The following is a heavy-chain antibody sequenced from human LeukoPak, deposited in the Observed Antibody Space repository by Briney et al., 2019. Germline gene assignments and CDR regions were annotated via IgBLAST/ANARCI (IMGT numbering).Heavy chain of an antibody. Sequence: GGSLRLSCVASGFTFSNYWMHWARQAPGKGLEWLANIKQDGSEQFYVDSVKGRFTISRDNGKNSLYLQMDSLTAEDTALYYCARSTGWTSDYWGQGVLVTVSS. CDR2: IKQDGSEQ. D-gene: IGHD6-19*01. CDR3: ARSTGWTSDY. CDR1: GFTFSNYW. V-gene: IGHV3-7*05. J-gene: IGHJ4*02.